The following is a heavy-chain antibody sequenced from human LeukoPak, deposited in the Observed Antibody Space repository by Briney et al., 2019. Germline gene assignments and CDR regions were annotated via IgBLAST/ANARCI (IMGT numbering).Heavy chain of an antibody. Sequence: PGGSLRLSCAASGFISSYWMTWVRQAPGKGREWVANIKQDGSERYYVDSVKGRFTISRDNAKNSLYLQMDSLRAEDTAVYYCAILRTASDDYWGQGTLVTVSS. CDR2: IKQDGSER. V-gene: IGHV3-7*01. CDR3: AILRTASDDY. J-gene: IGHJ4*02. D-gene: IGHD6-13*01. CDR1: GFISSYW.